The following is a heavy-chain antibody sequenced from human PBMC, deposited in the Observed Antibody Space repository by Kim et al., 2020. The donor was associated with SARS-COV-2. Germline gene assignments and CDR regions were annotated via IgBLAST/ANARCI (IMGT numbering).Heavy chain of an antibody. CDR1: GFTFSSYA. J-gene: IGHJ3*02. Sequence: GGSLRLSCAASGFTFSSYAMHWVRQAPGKGLEWVAVISYDGSNKYYADSVKGRFTISRDNSKNTLYLQMNSLRAEDTAVYYCARDGNPLLWFGELLFCCGGFDIWGQGTMVTVSS. D-gene: IGHD3-10*01. CDR3: ARDGNPLLWFGELLFCCGGFDI. V-gene: IGHV3-30*04. CDR2: ISYDGSNK.